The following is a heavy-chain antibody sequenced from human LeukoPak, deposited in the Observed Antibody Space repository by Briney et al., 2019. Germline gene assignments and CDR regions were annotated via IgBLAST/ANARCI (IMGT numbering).Heavy chain of an antibody. V-gene: IGHV4-59*01. D-gene: IGHD2-2*02. CDR2: IYYSGST. J-gene: IGHJ5*02. Sequence: PSETRSLTCTVSGGSISSYYWSWIRQPPGKGLEWIGYIYYSGSTNYNPSLKSRVTISVDTSKNQFSLKLSSVTAADTAVYYCARNGIYCSSTSCYREDWFDPWGQGTLVTVPS. CDR1: GGSISSYY. CDR3: ARNGIYCSSTSCYREDWFDP.